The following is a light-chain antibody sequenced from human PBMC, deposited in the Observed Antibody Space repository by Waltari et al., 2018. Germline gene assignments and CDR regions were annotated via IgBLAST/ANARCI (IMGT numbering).Light chain of an antibody. CDR2: DVS. V-gene: IGLV2-11*01. CDR1: SSDVGGYNY. Sequence: QSALTQPRSVSGSPGQSVTISCTGTSSDVGGYNYVSWYQQHPGKAPKLMIYDVSKRPSGVPDRFSGSKSGNTASLTISGLQAEEEADYYCCSYAGSYRVFGTGTKVTVL. J-gene: IGLJ1*01. CDR3: CSYAGSYRV.